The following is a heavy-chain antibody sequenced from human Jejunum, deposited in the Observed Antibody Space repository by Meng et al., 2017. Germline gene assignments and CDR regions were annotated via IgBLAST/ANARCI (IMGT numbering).Heavy chain of an antibody. CDR1: GYTFNSYG. Sequence: GESLKISCEGSGYTFNSYGMTWVRQAPGKGLEWVSSTTGGAGVTYYADSVKGRFTMSRDNSQNSLYLQMTSLRGDDTAVYYCAKGERYSANHGADFWGQGTLVTVSS. J-gene: IGHJ4*02. CDR2: TTGGAGVT. D-gene: IGHD5-12*01. V-gene: IGHV3-23*01. CDR3: AKGERYSANHGADF.